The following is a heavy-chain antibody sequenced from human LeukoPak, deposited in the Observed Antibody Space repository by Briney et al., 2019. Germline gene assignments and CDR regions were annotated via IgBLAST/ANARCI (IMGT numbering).Heavy chain of an antibody. D-gene: IGHD4-17*01. V-gene: IGHV3-23*01. CDR2: INSAGST. CDR1: GCTFISYA. J-gene: IGHJ4*02. Sequence: WGSLRLSCAASGCTFISYAMSWVRQAPGKGLGWVSAINSAGSTYYGDSVRGRFTISRDNSKNVLHLQMNSLRAEDTALYYCAKDQNTVATAPFDYWGLGTLVAVSS. CDR3: AKDQNTVATAPFDY.